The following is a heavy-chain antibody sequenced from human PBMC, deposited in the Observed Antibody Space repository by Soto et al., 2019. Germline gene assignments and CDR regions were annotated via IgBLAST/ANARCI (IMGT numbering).Heavy chain of an antibody. Sequence: EVQLLESGGGWIQPGGSLTLSCSASGFPFDLYLMNWFRQVPGKELEWVSLSNHNSGYADYTDSVKGRFTISRDNSKNTLYLQMNSLRAEDTAVYYCTKDQSRNLNHGDYYYYGMDLWGPGTTVTVSS. CDR1: GFPFDLYL. J-gene: IGHJ6*02. D-gene: IGHD3-3*01. CDR2: SNHNSGYA. CDR3: TKDQSRNLNHGDYYYYGMDL. V-gene: IGHV3-23*01.